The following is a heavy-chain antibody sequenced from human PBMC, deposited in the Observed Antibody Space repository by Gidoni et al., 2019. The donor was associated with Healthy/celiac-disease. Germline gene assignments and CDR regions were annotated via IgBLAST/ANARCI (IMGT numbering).Heavy chain of an antibody. CDR2: IYYSGST. CDR3: AREGRHYYDSYGMDV. J-gene: IGHJ6*02. D-gene: IGHD3-22*01. V-gene: IGHV4-59*01. Sequence: QVQLQESGPGLVKPSETLSLTCTVSGGSISSYYWSWIRQPPGKGLEWIGYIYYSGSTNYNPSLKSRVTISVDTSKNQFSLKLSSVTAADTAVYYCAREGRHYYDSYGMDVWGQGTTVTVSS. CDR1: GGSISSYY.